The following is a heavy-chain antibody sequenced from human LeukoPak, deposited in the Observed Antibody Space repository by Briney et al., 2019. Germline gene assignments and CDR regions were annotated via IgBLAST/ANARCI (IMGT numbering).Heavy chain of an antibody. CDR1: GGSISSGGYY. CDR3: AAGYDYRTTFDY. J-gene: IGHJ4*02. CDR2: IYYRGST. V-gene: IGHV4-31*03. Sequence: PSQTLSLTCTVSGGSISSGGYYWSWIRQHPGKGLEWIGYIYYRGSTYYNPSLKSRVTISVDTSKNQFSLKLSSVTAADTAVYYCAAGYDYRTTFDYWGQGTLVTVSS. D-gene: IGHD5-12*01.